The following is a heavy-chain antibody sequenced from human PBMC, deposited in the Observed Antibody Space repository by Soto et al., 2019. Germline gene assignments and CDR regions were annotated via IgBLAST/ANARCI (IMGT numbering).Heavy chain of an antibody. J-gene: IGHJ4*02. Sequence: QVQLQQWGAGLLKPSETLSLTCAVYGGSFSGYYWTWIRQPPGKGLEWIGEINHDGSTKYSSSLKSRVTISVDTSKNQFYVKLSSVTAADTAVYYCARGSTGRSAYYYERREERLDYWGQGALVTVSS. CDR3: ARGSTGRSAYYYERREERLDY. D-gene: IGHD3-22*01. CDR1: GGSFSGYY. CDR2: INHDGST. V-gene: IGHV4-34*01.